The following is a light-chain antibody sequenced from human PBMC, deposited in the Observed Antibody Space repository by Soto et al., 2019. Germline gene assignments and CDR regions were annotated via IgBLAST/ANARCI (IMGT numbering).Light chain of an antibody. Sequence: EIVITQSPATLSVSPGERATRSCRASQSVSSNLAWYQQKPGQAPRLLIYGASTRATGIPARFSGSGSGTEFTLTISSLQSEDFAVYYCQQYNNWPPWTFGQGTKVDIK. CDR2: GAS. CDR1: QSVSSN. CDR3: QQYNNWPPWT. J-gene: IGKJ1*01. V-gene: IGKV3-15*01.